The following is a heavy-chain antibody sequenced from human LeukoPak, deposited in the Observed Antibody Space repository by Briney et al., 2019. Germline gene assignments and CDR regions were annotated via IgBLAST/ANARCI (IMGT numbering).Heavy chain of an antibody. V-gene: IGHV4-59*11. CDR1: GGSISSHY. J-gene: IGHJ4*02. CDR2: IYYSGST. Sequence: PSETLSLTCTVSGGSISSHYWSWIRQSPGKGLEWIGYIYYSGSTNYNPSLKSRVTISVDTSKNQFSLKLSSVTAADTAVYYCARDLRYSSSWYGIDYWGQGTLVTVSS. CDR3: ARDLRYSSSWYGIDY. D-gene: IGHD6-13*01.